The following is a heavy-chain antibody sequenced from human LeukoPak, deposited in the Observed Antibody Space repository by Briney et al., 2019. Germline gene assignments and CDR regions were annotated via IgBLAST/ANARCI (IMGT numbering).Heavy chain of an antibody. J-gene: IGHJ2*01. V-gene: IGHV4-59*11. D-gene: IGHD3-22*01. Sequence: SETLSLTCSISGGSISHHYWSWIRQPPGKGLEWIGEIHNTGNTKYNPSHKSRVTISVDTTKNQCSLELSSVTAAATAVYYCARDGGRIPPRHYYDSSGSSLWYFDLWGRGTLVTVSS. CDR2: IHNTGNT. CDR1: GGSISHHY. CDR3: ARDGGRIPPRHYYDSSGSSLWYFDL.